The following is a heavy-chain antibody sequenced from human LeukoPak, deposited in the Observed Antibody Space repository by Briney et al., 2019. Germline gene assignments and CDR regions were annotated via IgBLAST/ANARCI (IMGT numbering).Heavy chain of an antibody. CDR3: ARDGSSAGFDY. Sequence: PSETLSLTCAVYGGSFSGYYWSWIRQPAGKGLEWIGRIYTSGSTNYNPSLKSRVTMSVDTSKNQFSLKLSSVTAADTAVYYCARDGSSAGFDYWGQGTLVTVSS. J-gene: IGHJ4*02. CDR2: IYTSGST. D-gene: IGHD3-10*01. CDR1: GGSFSGYY. V-gene: IGHV4-4*07.